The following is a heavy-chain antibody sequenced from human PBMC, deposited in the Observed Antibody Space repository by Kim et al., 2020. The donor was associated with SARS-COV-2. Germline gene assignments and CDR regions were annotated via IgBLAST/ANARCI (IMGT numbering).Heavy chain of an antibody. Sequence: LSLTCAASGFTFSSYGMHWVRQAPGKGLEWVAVISYDGSNKYYADSVKGRFTISRDNSKNTLYLQMNSLRAEDTAVYYFATAGTVDYWGQGTLVTVSS. J-gene: IGHJ4*02. D-gene: IGHD6-19*01. V-gene: IGHV3-30*03. CDR2: ISYDGSNK. CDR1: GFTFSSYG. CDR3: ATAGTVDY.